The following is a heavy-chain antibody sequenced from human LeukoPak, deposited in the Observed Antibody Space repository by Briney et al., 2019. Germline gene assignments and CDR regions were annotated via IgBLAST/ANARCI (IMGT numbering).Heavy chain of an antibody. J-gene: IGHJ4*02. D-gene: IGHD2-15*01. CDR2: ISYDGSNK. CDR1: GFTFSSYS. Sequence: PGGSLRLSCAASGFTFSSYSMNWVRQAPGKGLEWVAVISYDGSNKYYADSVKGRFTISRDNSKNTLYLQMNSLRAEDTAVYYCARDMVGYCSGGSCFTTYYFDYWGQGTLVTVSS. V-gene: IGHV3-30*03. CDR3: ARDMVGYCSGGSCFTTYYFDY.